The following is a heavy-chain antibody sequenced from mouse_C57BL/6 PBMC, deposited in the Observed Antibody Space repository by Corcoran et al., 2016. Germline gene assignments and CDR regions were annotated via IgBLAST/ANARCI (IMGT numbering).Heavy chain of an antibody. D-gene: IGHD4-1*01. Sequence: QIQLVQSGPELKKPGETVKISCKASGYTFTTYGMSWVKQAPGKGLKWMGWINTYSGVPTYADDFKGRFAFSLETSASTAYLQINNLKNEDTATYFCARWKGLGQGGAMDYWGQGTSVTVSS. J-gene: IGHJ4*01. V-gene: IGHV9-3*01. CDR2: INTYSGVP. CDR1: GYTFTTYG. CDR3: ARWKGLGQGGAMDY.